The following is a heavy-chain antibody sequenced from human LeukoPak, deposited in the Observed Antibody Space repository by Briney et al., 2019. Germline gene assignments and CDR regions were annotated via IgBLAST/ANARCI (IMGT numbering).Heavy chain of an antibody. D-gene: IGHD6-13*01. V-gene: IGHV3-30*18. Sequence: PSETLSLTCTVSGYSISSGYFWGWIRQPPGKGLEWVAVISYDGSNKYYADSVKGRFTISRDNSKNTLYLQMNSLRAEDTAVYYCAKDTNIYTSSWYPMIPDYWGQGTLVTVSS. CDR2: ISYDGSNK. CDR1: GYSISSGY. CDR3: AKDTNIYTSSWYPMIPDY. J-gene: IGHJ4*02.